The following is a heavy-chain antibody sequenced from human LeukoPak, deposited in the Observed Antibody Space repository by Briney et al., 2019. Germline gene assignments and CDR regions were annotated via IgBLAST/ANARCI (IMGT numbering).Heavy chain of an antibody. CDR3: AREGDIVVIPAAIPNWFDP. J-gene: IGHJ5*02. D-gene: IGHD2-2*02. Sequence: SVKVSCKASGGTFSSYAISWVRQAPGQGLEWMGRIIPIFGIANYAQKFQGRVTITADKSTSTAYMELSSLRSEDTAVYYCAREGDIVVIPAAIPNWFDPWGQGTLVTVSS. V-gene: IGHV1-69*04. CDR1: GGTFSSYA. CDR2: IIPIFGIA.